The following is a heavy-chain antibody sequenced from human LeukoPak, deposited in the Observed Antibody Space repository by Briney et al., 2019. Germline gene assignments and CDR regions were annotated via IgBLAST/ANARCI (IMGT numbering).Heavy chain of an antibody. CDR2: IRPHGSEK. CDR3: AGRDSARNPWAY. J-gene: IGHJ4*02. Sequence: GGSLRLSCAASGFTFTNFWMNWIRRAPGRGLEWVANIRPHGSEKFYVDSVRGRFTISRDNAKNSVYLQMNSLRTDDTAVYYCAGRDSARNPWAYWGQGTLVTVST. V-gene: IGHV3-7*01. CDR1: GFTFTNFW. D-gene: IGHD4-11*01.